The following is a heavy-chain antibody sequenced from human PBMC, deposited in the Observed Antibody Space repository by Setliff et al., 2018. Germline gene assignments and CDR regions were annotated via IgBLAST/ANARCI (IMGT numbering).Heavy chain of an antibody. Sequence: SETLSLTCTVSGGSISSYYWSWIRQPPWKGLEWIGEINHTGSTNYSPSLKSRVTISVDTSKNQFSLKLTSVTAADTAVYYCARGYCSSPSCFFAGWFDPWGQGTLVTVSS. CDR1: GGSISSYY. D-gene: IGHD2-2*01. CDR3: ARGYCSSPSCFFAGWFDP. V-gene: IGHV4-34*01. J-gene: IGHJ5*02. CDR2: INHTGST.